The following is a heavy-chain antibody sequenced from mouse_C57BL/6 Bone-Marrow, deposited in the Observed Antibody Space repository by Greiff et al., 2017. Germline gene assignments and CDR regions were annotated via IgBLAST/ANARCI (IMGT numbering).Heavy chain of an antibody. V-gene: IGHV1-19*01. Sequence: EVQLQESGPVLVKPGASVKMSCKASGYTFTDYYLNWVKQSHGKSLEWIGVINPYNGGTSYNQKFKGKATLTVDKSSSTAYMELNSLTSEDSAVXYCARWPFFDYWGQGTTLTVSS. CDR3: ARWPFFDY. J-gene: IGHJ2*01. CDR1: GYTFTDYY. CDR2: INPYNGGT.